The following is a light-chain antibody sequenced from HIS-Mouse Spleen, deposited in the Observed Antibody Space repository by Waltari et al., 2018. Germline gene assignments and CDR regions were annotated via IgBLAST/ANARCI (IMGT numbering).Light chain of an antibody. J-gene: IGLJ2*01. CDR2: EDS. Sequence: SYELTQPPSVSVSPGQTARSTCSGDALPKKYAYWYQQKSGQAPVLVIYEDSKRPSGIPEGFPGSSSGTIATLTISGAQVEDEADYYCYSTDSSGNHRVFGGGTKLTVL. CDR1: ALPKKY. CDR3: YSTDSSGNHRV. V-gene: IGLV3-10*01.